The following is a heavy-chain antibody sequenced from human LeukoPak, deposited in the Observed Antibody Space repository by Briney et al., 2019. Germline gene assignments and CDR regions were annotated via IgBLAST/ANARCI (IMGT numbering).Heavy chain of an antibody. CDR1: GYTFTIYY. CDR2: INPSGGGT. CDR3: AREETRVGGSCYDY. V-gene: IGHV1-46*01. D-gene: IGHD2-15*01. Sequence: VSVKVSCKASGYTFTIYYIHWVRQAPGQGLEWMGIINPSGGGTSYAQKFQGRVTMTRDTSTSTVYMDLYSLRSEDTAVYYCAREETRVGGSCYDYWGQGTLVTVSS. J-gene: IGHJ4*02.